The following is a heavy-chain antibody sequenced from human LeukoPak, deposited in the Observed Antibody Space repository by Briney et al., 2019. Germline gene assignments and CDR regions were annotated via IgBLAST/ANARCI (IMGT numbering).Heavy chain of an antibody. J-gene: IGHJ4*02. CDR3: ARGVEPLAATTLAY. CDR2: LSSDGNT. D-gene: IGHD2-15*01. Sequence: PGGSLRLSCAASGFTVITNDMTWVRQAPGKGLEWVSVLSSDGNTNYADSVQGRFTISIDNSKNTLFLEMNSLSPDDTAVYYCARGVEPLAATTLAYWGQGTLVTFSP. CDR1: GFTVITND. V-gene: IGHV3-53*01.